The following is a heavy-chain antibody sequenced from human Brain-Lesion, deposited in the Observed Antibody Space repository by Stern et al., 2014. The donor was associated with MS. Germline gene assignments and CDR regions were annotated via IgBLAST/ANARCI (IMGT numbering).Heavy chain of an antibody. CDR2: ITEDGTEK. CDR3: ARVYNTIYGIVTQRGSGMDV. Sequence: VQLGESGGGLVQPGGSLTISCTAAGFTVGNYWMTWVRQAPGTGLEWVANITEDGTEKNYVDSVKGRFTISRDNARNSLYLQMNSLRVEDTALYYCARVYNTIYGIVTQRGSGMDVWGQGTTVIVSS. J-gene: IGHJ6*02. V-gene: IGHV3-7*01. CDR1: GFTVGNYW. D-gene: IGHD3-3*01.